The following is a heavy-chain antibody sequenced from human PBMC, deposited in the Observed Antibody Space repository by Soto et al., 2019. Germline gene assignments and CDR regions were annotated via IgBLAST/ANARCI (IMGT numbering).Heavy chain of an antibody. D-gene: IGHD3-9*01. V-gene: IGHV1-2*04. CDR3: ARGLTYYDILTGYYPIYYYYGMDV. CDR2: INPNSGGT. CDR1: GYTFTGYY. Sequence: QVQLVQSGAEVKKPGASVKVSCKASGYTFTGYYMHWVRQAPGQGLEWMGWINPNSGGTNYAQKFQGWVTMTRDTSISTAYMELSRLRSEDTAVYYCARGLTYYDILTGYYPIYYYYGMDVWGQGTTVTVSS. J-gene: IGHJ6*02.